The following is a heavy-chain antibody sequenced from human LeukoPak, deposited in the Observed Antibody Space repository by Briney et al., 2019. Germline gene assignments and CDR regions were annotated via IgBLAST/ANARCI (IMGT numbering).Heavy chain of an antibody. Sequence: GASVKVSCKASGGTFSSYAISWVRQAPGQGLEWMGRIIPILGIANYAQKFQGRVTITADKSTSTAYMELSSLRSEDTAVYYCASPSAKNYYGMDVWGQGPTVTVSS. D-gene: IGHD4/OR15-4a*01. CDR1: GGTFSSYA. V-gene: IGHV1-69*04. CDR3: ASPSAKNYYGMDV. J-gene: IGHJ6*02. CDR2: IIPILGIA.